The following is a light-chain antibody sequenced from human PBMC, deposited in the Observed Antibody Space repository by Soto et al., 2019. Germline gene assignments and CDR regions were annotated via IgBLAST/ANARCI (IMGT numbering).Light chain of an antibody. Sequence: DIQMTQSPSTLSASVGDRVTITCRASQSISSWLAWYQQKPGKAPNLLIYKASTLESGVPSRFSGTVSGTEFTLTISSLQPDDFATYYCQQYATYSRTFGQGTKVDIK. V-gene: IGKV1-5*03. CDR1: QSISSW. CDR3: QQYATYSRT. CDR2: KAS. J-gene: IGKJ1*01.